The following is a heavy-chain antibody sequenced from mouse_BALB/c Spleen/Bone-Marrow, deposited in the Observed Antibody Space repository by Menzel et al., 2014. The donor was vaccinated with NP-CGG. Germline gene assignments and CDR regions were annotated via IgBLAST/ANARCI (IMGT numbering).Heavy chain of an antibody. D-gene: IGHD4-1*01. CDR3: ARWEYYAMDY. CDR2: IDPANGNT. Sequence: EVQLQQSGAELVKPGASVKLSCTASGFNIXDTYMHWVKQRPVQGLEWIGRIDPANGNTKYDPKFQGKATITADTSSNTAYLQLSSLTSEDTAVYYCARWEYYAMDYWGQGTSVTVSS. CDR1: GFNIXDTY. V-gene: IGHV14-3*02. J-gene: IGHJ4*01.